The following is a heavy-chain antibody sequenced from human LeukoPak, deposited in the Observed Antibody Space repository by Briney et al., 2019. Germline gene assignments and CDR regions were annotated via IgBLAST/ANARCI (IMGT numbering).Heavy chain of an antibody. V-gene: IGHV3-23*01. CDR3: AKWGDYGILTGYYDSDY. J-gene: IGHJ4*02. Sequence: GGSLRLSCAASGFTFRNYAMSWVRQAPGKGLEWVSAIGGRGGGTYYADSVKGRFTVSRDDSKNTLYLQMNTLRAEDTAVYYCAKWGDYGILTGYYDSDYWGQGTLVTVSS. CDR2: IGGRGGGT. D-gene: IGHD3-9*01. CDR1: GFTFRNYA.